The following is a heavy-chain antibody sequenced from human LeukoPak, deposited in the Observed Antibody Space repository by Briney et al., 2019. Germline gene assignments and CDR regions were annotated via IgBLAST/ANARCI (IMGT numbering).Heavy chain of an antibody. CDR1: GYTFTNYA. D-gene: IGHD3-10*01. CDR2: INAGNGKT. V-gene: IGHV1-3*01. J-gene: IGHJ4*02. Sequence: GATVKVSCKASGYTFTNYAIHWVRQAPGQRLEWMGWINAGNGKTKYSQILQGRVTMTTDTSTSTAYMGLRSLRSDDTAVYYCARGPSSYGSGSYNRTPLYDYWGQGTLVTVSS. CDR3: ARGPSSYGSGSYNRTPLYDY.